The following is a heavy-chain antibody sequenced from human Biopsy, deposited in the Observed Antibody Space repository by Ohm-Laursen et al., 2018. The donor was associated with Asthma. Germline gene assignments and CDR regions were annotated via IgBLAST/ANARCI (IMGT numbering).Heavy chain of an antibody. Sequence: TLSLTCAVSGGAIDSGAYYWSWIRQLPGKGLEWIGYIYYSGSTYYNPSLKSRVTISVDTSQNQFSLKLSSVTAADTAVYYCARGIGLSGYDFWSGYSATPNWFDPWGQGTLVTVSS. D-gene: IGHD3-3*01. CDR3: ARGIGLSGYDFWSGYSATPNWFDP. CDR1: GGAIDSGAYY. CDR2: IYYSGST. J-gene: IGHJ5*02. V-gene: IGHV4-31*11.